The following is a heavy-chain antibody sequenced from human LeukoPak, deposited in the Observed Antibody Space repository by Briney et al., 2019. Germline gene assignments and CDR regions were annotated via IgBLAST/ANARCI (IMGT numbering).Heavy chain of an antibody. Sequence: GSLRLSCAASGFTFSIYGMHWVRQSPGKGLEWVAVIWNDGSNKYYADSVKGRFTISRDNSKNTLFLQMNSLRAEDTAVYYCARASGSYDYWGQGTLVTVSS. CDR1: GFTFSIYG. J-gene: IGHJ4*02. CDR3: ARASGSYDY. V-gene: IGHV3-33*01. D-gene: IGHD1-26*01. CDR2: IWNDGSNK.